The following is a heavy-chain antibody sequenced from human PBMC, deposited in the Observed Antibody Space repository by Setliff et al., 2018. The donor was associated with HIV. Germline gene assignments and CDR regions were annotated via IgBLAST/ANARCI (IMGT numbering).Heavy chain of an antibody. CDR2: MNPDSGNT. V-gene: IGHV1-8*03. J-gene: IGHJ4*02. CDR3: ARDHIAARSVDY. D-gene: IGHD6-6*01. Sequence: ASVKVSCKASGYTFTSYYIHWVRQAPGQGLEWMGWMNPDSGNTGSAQNFQGRLTITWNTSISTAYMELGSLGFDDTAVYYCARDHIAARSVDYWGQGTLVTVSS. CDR1: GYTFTSYY.